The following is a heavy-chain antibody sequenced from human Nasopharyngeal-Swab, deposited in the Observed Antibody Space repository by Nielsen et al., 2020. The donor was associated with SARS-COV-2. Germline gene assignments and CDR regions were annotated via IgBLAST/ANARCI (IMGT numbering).Heavy chain of an antibody. J-gene: IGHJ4*02. D-gene: IGHD1-26*01. CDR2: IYYSGST. CDR3: ASPGVGATTFGY. Sequence: WIRQPPGKGLEWIGSIYYSGSTYYNPSLKSRVTISVDTSKNQFSLKLSSVTTADTAVYYCASPGVGATTFGYWGQGTLVTVSS. V-gene: IGHV4-39*01.